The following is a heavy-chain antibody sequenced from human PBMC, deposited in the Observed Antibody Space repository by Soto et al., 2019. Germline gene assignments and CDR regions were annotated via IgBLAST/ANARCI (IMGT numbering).Heavy chain of an antibody. D-gene: IGHD6-19*01. CDR1: GGSISSSSYY. V-gene: IGHV4-39*01. CDR3: ARRGSGWYGMDV. Sequence: SETLSLTCTVSGGSISSSSYYWGWIRQPPGKGLEWIGSIYYSGSTYYNPSLKSRVTISVDTSKNQFSLKLSSVTAADTAVYYCARRGSGWYGMDVWGQGTTVT. CDR2: IYYSGST. J-gene: IGHJ6*02.